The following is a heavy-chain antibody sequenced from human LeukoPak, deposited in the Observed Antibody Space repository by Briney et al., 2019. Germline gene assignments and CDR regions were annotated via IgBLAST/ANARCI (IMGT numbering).Heavy chain of an antibody. CDR3: ARTSSGWYDY. Sequence: GGSLRLSCAASGFTFRSYAMNWVRLAPGKGLEWVSSIAGRGDVTYYADSAKGRFTISRDNSKNTLYLQMNSLRAEDTAVYYCARTSSGWYDYWGQGTLVTVSS. CDR2: IAGRGDVT. CDR1: GFTFRSYA. V-gene: IGHV3-23*01. D-gene: IGHD6-19*01. J-gene: IGHJ4*02.